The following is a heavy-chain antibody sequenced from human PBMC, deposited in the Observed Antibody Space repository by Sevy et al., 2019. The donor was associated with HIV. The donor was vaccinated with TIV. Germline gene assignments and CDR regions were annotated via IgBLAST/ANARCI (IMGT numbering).Heavy chain of an antibody. CDR1: RGTFSNYA. CDR2: IIPIFGTA. CDR3: ASGADIVVVPAALSAHYCMDV. D-gene: IGHD2-2*01. V-gene: IGHV1-69*13. Sequence: ASVMVSCKASRGTFSNYAISWVRQAPGQGIEWMGGIIPIFGTANYAQKFQGRVTITADESTSTAYMKLSSLRSEDTAVYYCASGADIVVVPAALSAHYCMDVWGQGTTVTVSS. J-gene: IGHJ6*02.